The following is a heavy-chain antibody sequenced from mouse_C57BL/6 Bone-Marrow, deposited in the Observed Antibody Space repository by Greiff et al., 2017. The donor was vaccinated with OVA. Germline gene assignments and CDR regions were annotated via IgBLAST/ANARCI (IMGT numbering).Heavy chain of an antibody. CDR2: IDPENGDT. Sequence: VQLQQSGAELVRPGASVKLSCTASGFNIKDDYMHWVKQRPEQGLEWIGWIDPENGDTEYASKFQGKATITADTSSNTAYLQLSSLTSEDTAVYYCTTRRSYYYPWFAYWGQGTLVTVSA. CDR3: TTRRSYYYPWFAY. V-gene: IGHV14-4*01. CDR1: GFNIKDDY. D-gene: IGHD2-4*01. J-gene: IGHJ3*01.